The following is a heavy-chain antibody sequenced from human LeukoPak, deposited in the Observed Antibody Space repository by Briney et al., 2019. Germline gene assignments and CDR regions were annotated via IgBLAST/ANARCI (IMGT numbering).Heavy chain of an antibody. D-gene: IGHD3-22*01. CDR3: ARHISKYYYDSSGPAYGMDV. V-gene: IGHV4-59*08. CDR1: GGSISSYY. CDR2: IYYSGST. Sequence: PSETLSLTCTVSGGSISSYYWSWIRQPPGKGLEWIGYIYYSGSTNYNPSLKSRVTISVDTSKNQFSLKLSSVTAADTAVYYCARHISKYYYDSSGPAYGMDVWSQGTTVTVSS. J-gene: IGHJ6*02.